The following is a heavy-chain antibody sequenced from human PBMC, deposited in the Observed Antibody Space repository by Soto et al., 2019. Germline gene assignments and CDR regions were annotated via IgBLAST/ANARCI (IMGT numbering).Heavy chain of an antibody. V-gene: IGHV1-18*01. Sequence: GASVKVSCKASGYTFTSYGISWVRQAPGQGLEWMGWISAYNGNTNYAQKLQGRGTMTTDTSTSTAYMELRSLRSDDTAVYYCARDVAYYGSGSYIIGAFDIWGQGTMVTVSS. D-gene: IGHD3-10*01. CDR3: ARDVAYYGSGSYIIGAFDI. CDR1: GYTFTSYG. CDR2: ISAYNGNT. J-gene: IGHJ3*02.